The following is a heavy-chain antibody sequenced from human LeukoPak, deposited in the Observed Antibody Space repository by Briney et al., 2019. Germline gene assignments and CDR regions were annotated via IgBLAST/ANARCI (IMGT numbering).Heavy chain of an antibody. CDR2: IYPGDSDI. CDR1: SSSSYY. J-gene: IGHJ4*02. CDR3: ARRQGITWYIDY. Sequence: SSSSYYWGWIRQPPGKGLEWIGSIYPGDSDIRYSSSFQGQVTISADKSISTAFLQWSSLKASDTAMYYCARRQGITWYIDYWGQGTLVTVSS. V-gene: IGHV5-51*01.